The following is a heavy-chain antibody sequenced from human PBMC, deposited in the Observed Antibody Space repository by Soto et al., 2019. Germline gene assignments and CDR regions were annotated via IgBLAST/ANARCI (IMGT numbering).Heavy chain of an antibody. J-gene: IGHJ5*02. D-gene: IGHD3-10*01. CDR3: AAGLLWFGELNWFDP. CDR1: GFTFTSSA. V-gene: IGHV1-58*01. CDR2: IVVDSGNT. Sequence: GASVKVSCKASGFTFTSSAVQWVRQARGQRLEWIGWIVVDSGNTNYAQKFQERVTITRDMSTSTAYMELSSLRSEDTAVYYCAAGLLWFGELNWFDPWGQGTLVTVSS.